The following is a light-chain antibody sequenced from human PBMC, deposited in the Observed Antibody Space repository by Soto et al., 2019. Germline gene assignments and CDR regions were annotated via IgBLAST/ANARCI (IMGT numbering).Light chain of an antibody. CDR1: QSLNSNS. Sequence: EIVLTQSPATLSLSPGERATLSCGASQSLNSNSLAWYQQKPGLAPRLLMFGASNRATGIPDRFRGSGSGKDFTLSIIRVETEDFAVYSCHQSGGSPLTFGQGTKVEIK. CDR2: GAS. CDR3: HQSGGSPLT. V-gene: IGKV3D-20*01. J-gene: IGKJ1*01.